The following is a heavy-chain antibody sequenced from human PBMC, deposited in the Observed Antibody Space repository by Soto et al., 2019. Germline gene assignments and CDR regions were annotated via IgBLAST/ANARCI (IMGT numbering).Heavy chain of an antibody. CDR1: GGSISSYY. J-gene: IGHJ4*02. Sequence: QVQLQESGPGLVKPSETLSLTCTVSGGSISSYYWSWIRQPPGKGLEWIGYIYYSGSTNYIPSLKSRVTISVDTSKNQFSLKLSSVTAADTAVYYCARQWGDYVCDYWGQGTLVTVSS. CDR2: IYYSGST. CDR3: ARQWGDYVCDY. D-gene: IGHD3-16*01. V-gene: IGHV4-59*08.